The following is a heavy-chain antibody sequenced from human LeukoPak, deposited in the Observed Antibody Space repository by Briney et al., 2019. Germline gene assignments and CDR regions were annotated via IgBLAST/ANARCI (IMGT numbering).Heavy chain of an antibody. J-gene: IGHJ4*02. CDR3: ARAYNSHFDY. V-gene: IGHV3-74*01. D-gene: IGHD1-1*01. Sequence: GGSLRLSCAASGFTFSSYWMHWVRQAPGKGLVCVSRIKSDGSSTSYADSVKGRFTISRDDAKNTLYLQMNSLRAEDTAVYYCARAYNSHFDYWGQGTLVTVSS. CDR1: GFTFSSYW. CDR2: IKSDGSST.